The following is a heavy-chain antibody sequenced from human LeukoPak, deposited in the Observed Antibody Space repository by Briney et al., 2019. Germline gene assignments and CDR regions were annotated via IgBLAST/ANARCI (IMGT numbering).Heavy chain of an antibody. V-gene: IGHV3-23*01. CDR3: AEVESSYCRI. J-gene: IGHJ4*02. CDR2: IGGSGSTT. Sequence: GGSLRLSCVASGLTFGNYGMNWVRQAPGKGLERVSSIGGSGSTTYYADSVRGRFTISRDNSKNSMYLQMSSLRAEDTAIYYCAEVESSYCRIWGQGTLVTVSS. D-gene: IGHD3-10*01. CDR1: GLTFGNYG.